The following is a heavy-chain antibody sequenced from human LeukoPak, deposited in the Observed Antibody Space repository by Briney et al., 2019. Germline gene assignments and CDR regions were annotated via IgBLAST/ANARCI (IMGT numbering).Heavy chain of an antibody. D-gene: IGHD3-9*01. V-gene: IGHV4-59*08. J-gene: IGHJ4*02. CDR1: GGSISSYY. CDR3: ARHHSQDDILGYYFDY. CDR2: IYYSGST. Sequence: SETLSLTCTVSGGSISSYYWSWIRQPPGKGLEWIGYIYYSGSTNYNPSLKSRVTISVDTSKNQFSLKLSSVTAADTAVYYCARHHSQDDILGYYFDYWGQGTLVTVSS.